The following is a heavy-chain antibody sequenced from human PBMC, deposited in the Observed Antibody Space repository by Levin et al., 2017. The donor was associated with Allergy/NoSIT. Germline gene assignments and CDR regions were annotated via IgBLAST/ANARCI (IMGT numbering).Heavy chain of an antibody. CDR2: ISNGSSYI. V-gene: IGHV3-21*01. CDR3: TRDAYSSSSFDY. CDR1: GFTFSDYS. D-gene: IGHD6-13*01. J-gene: IGHJ4*02. Sequence: GGSLRLSCAGSGFTFSDYSMNWVRQAPGKGLEWVSSISNGSSYIHYADSLKGRFTISRDNAKNSLYLQMSSLGAEDTAVYYCTRDAYSSSSFDYWGQGTLVTVSS.